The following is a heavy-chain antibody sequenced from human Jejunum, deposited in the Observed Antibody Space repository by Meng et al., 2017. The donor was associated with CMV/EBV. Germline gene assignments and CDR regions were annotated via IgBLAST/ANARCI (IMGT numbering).Heavy chain of an antibody. Sequence: FSLPTSGMGVGWIRQPPGRALEWLALVYWDDDKRYNPSLRSRLSITRDTSKNQVVLTMTNMDPVDTATYYCARSGGSTWYQENNWFDPWGQGTPVTVSS. CDR3: ARSGGSTWYQENNWFDP. CDR1: FSLPTSGMG. CDR2: VYWDDDK. J-gene: IGHJ5*02. D-gene: IGHD6-13*01. V-gene: IGHV2-5*02.